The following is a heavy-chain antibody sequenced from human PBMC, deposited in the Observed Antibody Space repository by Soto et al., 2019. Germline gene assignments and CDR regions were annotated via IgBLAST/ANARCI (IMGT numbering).Heavy chain of an antibody. CDR2: INPSVGST. J-gene: IGHJ5*02. Sequence: GASVKVSCKASGYTFTSYYMHWVRQAPGQGLEWMGIINPSVGSTSYAQKFQGRVTITADKSTSTAYMDLSSLRSEDTAVYYCARESLKGITMIVVVIGGSWFDPWGQGTLVTVSS. CDR1: GYTFTSYY. V-gene: IGHV1-46*01. CDR3: ARESLKGITMIVVVIGGSWFDP. D-gene: IGHD3-22*01.